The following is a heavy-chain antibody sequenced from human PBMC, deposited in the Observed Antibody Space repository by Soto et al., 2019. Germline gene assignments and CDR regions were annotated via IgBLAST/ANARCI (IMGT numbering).Heavy chain of an antibody. J-gene: IGHJ4*02. Sequence: SETLSLTCAVYGGSFSGYYWSWIRQPPGKGLEWIGEINHSGSTNYNPSLKSRVTISVDTSKNQFSLKLSSVTAADTAVYYCARKVTSYCSSTSCPYYFDYWGQGTLVTVSS. CDR1: GGSFSGYY. CDR3: ARKVTSYCSSTSCPYYFDY. D-gene: IGHD2-2*01. CDR2: INHSGST. V-gene: IGHV4-34*01.